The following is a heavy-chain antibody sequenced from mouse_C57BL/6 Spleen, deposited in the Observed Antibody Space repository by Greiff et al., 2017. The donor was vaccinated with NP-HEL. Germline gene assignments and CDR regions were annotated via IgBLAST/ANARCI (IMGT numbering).Heavy chain of an antibody. V-gene: IGHV5-6*01. D-gene: IGHD2-1*01. Sequence: EVKLVESGGDLVKPGGSLKLSCAASGFTFSSYGMSWVRQTPDKRLEWVATISSGGSYTYYPDSVKGRFTISRDNAKNTLYLQMSSLKSEDTAMYYCARPIYGNFYFDYWGQGTTLTVSS. J-gene: IGHJ2*01. CDR1: GFTFSSYG. CDR2: ISSGGSYT. CDR3: ARPIYGNFYFDY.